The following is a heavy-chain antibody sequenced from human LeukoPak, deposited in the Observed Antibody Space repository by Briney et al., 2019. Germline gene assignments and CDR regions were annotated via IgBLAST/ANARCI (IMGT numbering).Heavy chain of an antibody. D-gene: IGHD5-24*01. CDR3: ARELPDREMASSMVDY. J-gene: IGHJ4*02. CDR2: ISSSSSYI. V-gene: IGHV3-21*01. CDR1: GFTFSSYS. Sequence: PGGSLRLSCAASGFTFSSYSMNWVRQAPGKGLEWVSSISSSSSYIYYADSVKGRFTISRDNAKNSLYLQMNSLRAEDTAVYYCARELPDREMASSMVDYWGQGTLVTVSS.